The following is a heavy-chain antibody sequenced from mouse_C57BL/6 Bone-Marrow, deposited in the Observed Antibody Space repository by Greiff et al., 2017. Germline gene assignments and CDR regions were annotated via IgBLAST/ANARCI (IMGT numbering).Heavy chain of an antibody. CDR2: INPSNGGT. V-gene: IGHV1-53*01. Sequence: QVQLQQPGPELVKPGASVKLSCKASGYTFTSYWMHWVKQRPGQGLEWIGNINPSNGGTNYNEKFKSKATLTVDKSSSTADMQLSSLTSEDSAVDYGAREPGSSMYYFDYWGQGTTLTVSS. D-gene: IGHD1-1*01. J-gene: IGHJ2*01. CDR3: AREPGSSMYYFDY. CDR1: GYTFTSYW.